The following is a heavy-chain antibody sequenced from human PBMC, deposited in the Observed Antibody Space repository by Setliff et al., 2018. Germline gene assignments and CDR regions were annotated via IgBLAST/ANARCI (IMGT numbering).Heavy chain of an antibody. CDR2: INSEGSRS. D-gene: IGHD2-2*01. Sequence: GGSLRLSCEVSGFSISSHWMHWVRQVPGKGLVWVSRINSEGSRSMYADSVRGRSTISRDNAKNTLYLQLNSLRVEDTAVYFCAREGRSSTRGWYMDAWGKGTTVTVSS. V-gene: IGHV3-74*03. J-gene: IGHJ6*03. CDR3: AREGRSSTRGWYMDA. CDR1: GFSISSHW.